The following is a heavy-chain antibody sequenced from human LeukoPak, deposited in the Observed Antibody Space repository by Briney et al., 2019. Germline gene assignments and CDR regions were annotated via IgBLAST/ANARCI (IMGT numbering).Heavy chain of an antibody. CDR2: SFHSGST. CDR1: GGSISSYY. Sequence: SETLSLTCTVPGGSISSYYWSWIRQPPGKGLEWIGYSFHSGSTNYNPSLKSRVTISVDTPKNQFSLKLSSVTAADTAVYYCARRYYDTSGYYYFDYWGQGTLVTVSS. D-gene: IGHD3-22*01. CDR3: ARRYYDTSGYYYFDY. V-gene: IGHV4-59*01. J-gene: IGHJ4*02.